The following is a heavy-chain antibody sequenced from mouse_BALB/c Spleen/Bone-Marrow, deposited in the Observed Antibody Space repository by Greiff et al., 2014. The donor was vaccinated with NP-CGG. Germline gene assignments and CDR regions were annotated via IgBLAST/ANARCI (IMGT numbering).Heavy chain of an antibody. V-gene: IGHV14-3*02. CDR1: GFNIKDTY. Sequence: GQLKESGAELVKPGASVKLSCTASGFNIKDTYMHWGKQRPEQGLEWIGRIDPANGNTKYDPKFQGKATITADTSSNTAYLQLSSLTSEDTAVYYCAIYYYGSSGFAYWGQGTLVTVSA. J-gene: IGHJ3*01. CDR2: IDPANGNT. D-gene: IGHD1-1*01. CDR3: AIYYYGSSGFAY.